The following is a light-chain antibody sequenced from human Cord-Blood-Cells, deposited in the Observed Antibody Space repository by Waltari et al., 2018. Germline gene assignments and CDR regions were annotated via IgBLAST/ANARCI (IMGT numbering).Light chain of an antibody. CDR3: SSYTSSSTVV. CDR1: SSDVGAYNY. CDR2: EVS. J-gene: IGLJ2*01. Sequence: QSALTQPASVSGSPGQSITISCTGTSSDVGAYNYVSWYQQHQGKAPNPMIYEVSNRPSGVSNPFSGSKSGNTASLTISGLQAEDEADYYCSSYTSSSTVVFVGGTKLTVL. V-gene: IGLV2-14*01.